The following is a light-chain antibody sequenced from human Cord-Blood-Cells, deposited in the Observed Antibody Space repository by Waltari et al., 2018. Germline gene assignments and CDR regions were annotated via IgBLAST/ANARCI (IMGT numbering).Light chain of an antibody. J-gene: IGLJ1*01. CDR2: YDS. CDR1: NIGRKS. CDR3: QVWDSSSDHYV. Sequence: SYVLTQPPSVSVAPGKPARITCGGNNIGRKSAHWYQQKPGQAPVLVIYYDSDRPSGIPERFSGSNSGNTATLTISRVEAGDEADDYCQVWDSSSDHYVFGTGTKVTVL. V-gene: IGLV3-21*04.